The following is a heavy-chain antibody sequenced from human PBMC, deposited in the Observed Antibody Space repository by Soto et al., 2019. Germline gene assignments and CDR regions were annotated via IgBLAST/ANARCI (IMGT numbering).Heavy chain of an antibody. CDR1: GFTFSNAW. CDR3: TTLPLAVAGTVRRARIHISRDV. Sequence: GGSLILSCAPSGFTFSNAWMNWVRQAPGKGWEWFGRIKSKNDEATTDYAKQEKGRFKIKRDDSKNTLYLKMTSLKPEDTAVYYCTTLPLAVAGTVRRARIHISRDVWGQRTTVNDS. CDR2: IKSKNDEATT. J-gene: IGHJ6*02. V-gene: IGHV3-15*07. D-gene: IGHD6-19*01.